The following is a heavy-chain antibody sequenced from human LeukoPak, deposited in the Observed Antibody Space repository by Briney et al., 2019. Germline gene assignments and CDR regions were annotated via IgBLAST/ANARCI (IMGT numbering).Heavy chain of an antibody. Sequence: PSETLSLTCTVSGDSIRDYYWTWTRQSPGKGLEWIGNVYYSGSPNYNPSLTSRVPISIDTSKTPFSLKLSSVTAADTAVYYCARDPRSAAGTSQMRWDVWGQGTTVTVSS. V-gene: IGHV4-59*01. CDR3: ARDPRSAAGTSQMRWDV. D-gene: IGHD6-13*01. CDR1: GDSIRDYY. J-gene: IGHJ6*02. CDR2: VYYSGSP.